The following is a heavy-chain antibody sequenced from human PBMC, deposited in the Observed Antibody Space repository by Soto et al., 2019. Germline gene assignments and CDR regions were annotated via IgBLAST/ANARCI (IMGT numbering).Heavy chain of an antibody. J-gene: IGHJ6*02. CDR3: ARDSPPPPFFNYYGLDV. Sequence: QVQLQESGPGLVKPLQTLSLTCTVSGASVSTYDYHWAWIRQHPEGGLEWIGYVFYSGNTYYNPSLRGRISISLDTSKNQFSLRLTSVTAAYTAVYFCARDSPPPPFFNYYGLDVWGPGTTVTVSS. CDR2: VFYSGNT. V-gene: IGHV4-31*03. CDR1: GASVSTYDYH.